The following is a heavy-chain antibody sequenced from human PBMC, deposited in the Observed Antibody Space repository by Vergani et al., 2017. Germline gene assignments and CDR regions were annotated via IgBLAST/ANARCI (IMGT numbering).Heavy chain of an antibody. J-gene: IGHJ3*02. CDR1: GGSISSYY. CDR3: ARARGSGRYYNRRAFDI. CDR2: IYYSGST. D-gene: IGHD3-10*01. Sequence: QVQLQESGPGLVKPSETLSLTCTVSGGSISSYYWSWIRQPPGKGLEWIGDIYYSGSTNYNPSLKSRVTISVVTSKNQCSLKLSSVTAADTAVYYCARARGSGRYYNRRAFDIWGQGTMVTVSS. V-gene: IGHV4-59*01.